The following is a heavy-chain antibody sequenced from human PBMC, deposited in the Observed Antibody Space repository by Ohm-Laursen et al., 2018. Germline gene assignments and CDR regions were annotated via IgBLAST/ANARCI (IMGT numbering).Heavy chain of an antibody. CDR3: ARGLYYDILTGYYGPTGYFDL. J-gene: IGHJ2*01. D-gene: IGHD3-9*01. V-gene: IGHV4-34*01. CDR2: INHSGST. CDR1: GGSFSGYY. Sequence: SDTLSLTCAVYGGSFSGYYWSWIRQPPGKGLEWIGEINHSGSTNYNPSLKSRVTISVDTSKNQFSLKLSSVTAADTAVYYCARGLYYDILTGYYGPTGYFDLWGRGTLVTVSS.